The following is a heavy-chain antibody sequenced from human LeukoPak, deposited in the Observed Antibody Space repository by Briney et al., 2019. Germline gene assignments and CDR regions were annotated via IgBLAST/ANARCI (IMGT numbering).Heavy chain of an antibody. V-gene: IGHV4-59*11. D-gene: IGHD3-3*01. J-gene: IGHJ4*02. CDR2: IYYSGST. CDR1: GGSISSHY. CDR3: ARGDTYYDFWSGYYPPHFDY. Sequence: PSETLSLTCTVSGGSISSHYWSWIRQPPGKGLEWIGYIYYSGSTNYNPSLKSRVTISVDTSKNQSSLKLSSVTAADTAVYYCARGDTYYDFWSGYYPPHFDYWGQGTLVTVSS.